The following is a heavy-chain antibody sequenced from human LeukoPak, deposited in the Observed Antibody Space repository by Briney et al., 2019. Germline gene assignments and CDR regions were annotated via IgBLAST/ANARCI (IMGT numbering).Heavy chain of an antibody. Sequence: SETLSLTCAVYGGSFSGYYWSWIRQPPGKGLEWIGYVDHTGSTNFNPSLNGRVSISRDTTKNQFSLKLSSVTAADTAVYYCARQRGLVGATHYWGQGTLVTVSS. CDR2: VDHTGST. CDR1: GGSFSGYY. J-gene: IGHJ4*02. V-gene: IGHV4-34*01. D-gene: IGHD1-26*01. CDR3: ARQRGLVGATHY.